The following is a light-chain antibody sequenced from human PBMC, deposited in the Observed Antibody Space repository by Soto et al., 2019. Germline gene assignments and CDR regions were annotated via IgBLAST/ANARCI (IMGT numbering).Light chain of an antibody. V-gene: IGKV3-20*01. CDR3: QHYANFKT. J-gene: IGKJ1*01. CDR2: GAS. CDR1: QSVSNNY. Sequence: EIVLTQSPGALSLSPGERAALSCRASQSVSNNYLAWYQQKPGQAPRLLIHGASSRAAGIPDRFSGSGSGTSFTLTISSLEPEDFAVYYCQHYANFKTFGQGTRVEIK.